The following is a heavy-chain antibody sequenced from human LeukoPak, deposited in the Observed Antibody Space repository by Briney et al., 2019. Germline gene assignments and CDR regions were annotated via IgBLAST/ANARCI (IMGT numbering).Heavy chain of an antibody. D-gene: IGHD2-15*01. Sequence: PSETLSLTCAVYGGSFSGYYWSWIRQPAGKGLEWIGLIYTSGSTLIYTSGSTHYNPSLKSRVTISVDTSKNQFSLELTSVTATDTAVYYCARLTKGYCSGGSCYSGPRFDYWGQGTLVTVSS. J-gene: IGHJ4*02. CDR3: ARLTKGYCSGGSCYSGPRFDY. V-gene: IGHV4-59*10. CDR2: IYTSGSTLIYTSGST. CDR1: GGSFSGYY.